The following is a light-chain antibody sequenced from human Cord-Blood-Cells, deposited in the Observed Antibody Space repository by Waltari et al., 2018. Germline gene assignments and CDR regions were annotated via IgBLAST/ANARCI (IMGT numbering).Light chain of an antibody. CDR2: GKN. Sequence: SSELTQDPAVSVALGQTVRITCQGDSLRSYYASWYQQKPGQAPVLVTYGKNNRPSGTPARFSGSSSGNTASLTITGAQAEDEADYYCNSRDSSGNHYVFGTGTKVTVL. J-gene: IGLJ1*01. CDR3: NSRDSSGNHYV. CDR1: SLRSYY. V-gene: IGLV3-19*01.